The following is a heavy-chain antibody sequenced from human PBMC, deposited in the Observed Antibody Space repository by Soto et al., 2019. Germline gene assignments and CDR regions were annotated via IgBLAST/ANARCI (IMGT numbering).Heavy chain of an antibody. D-gene: IGHD3-10*01. V-gene: IGHV4-30-2*01. CDR1: GGSISSGGYS. CDR3: ARENNVLPGGYFDY. CDR2: IYHSGST. J-gene: IGHJ4*02. Sequence: QLQLQESGSGLVKPSQTLSLTCAVSGGSISSGGYSWSWIRQPPGKVLEWIGYIYHSGSTYYNPSLKSRVTISVDRSKNQFSLKLSSVTAADTAVYYCARENNVLPGGYFDYWGQGTLVTVSS.